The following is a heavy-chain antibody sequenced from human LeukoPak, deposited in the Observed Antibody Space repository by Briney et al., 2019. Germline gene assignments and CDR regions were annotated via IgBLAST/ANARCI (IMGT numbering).Heavy chain of an antibody. CDR3: ARGASPYDIVVVPAAMRDAFDI. CDR1: GFTFSSYS. J-gene: IGHJ3*02. V-gene: IGHV3-21*04. CDR2: ISSSSSYI. Sequence: GGSLRLSCAASGFTFSSYSMNWVRQAPGKGLEWVSSISSSSSYIYYADSVKGRFTISRDNAKNSLYLQMNSLRAEDTAVYYCARGASPYDIVVVPAAMRDAFDIWGQGTMVTVSS. D-gene: IGHD2-2*01.